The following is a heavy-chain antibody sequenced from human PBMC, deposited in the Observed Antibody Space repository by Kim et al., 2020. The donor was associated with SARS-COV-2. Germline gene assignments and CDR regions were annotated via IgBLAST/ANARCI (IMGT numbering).Heavy chain of an antibody. CDR3: AKEGIDYYDSSGFDY. CDR2: IWYDGSNK. V-gene: IGHV3-33*06. CDR1: GFTFSSYA. J-gene: IGHJ4*02. Sequence: GGSLRLSCAASGFTFSSYAMHWVRQAPGKGLEWVAVIWYDGSNKYYADSVKGRFTISRDNSKNTLYLQMNSLRAEDTAVYYCAKEGIDYYDSSGFDYWGQGTLVTVSS. D-gene: IGHD3-22*01.